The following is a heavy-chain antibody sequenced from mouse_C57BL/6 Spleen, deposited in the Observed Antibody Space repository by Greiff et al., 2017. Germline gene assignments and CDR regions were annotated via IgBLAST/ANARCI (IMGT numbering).Heavy chain of an antibody. CDR1: GYSFTSYY. Sequence: VQLQQSGPELVKPGASVKISCKASGYSFTSYYIHWVKQRPGQGLEWIGWIYPGSGNTKYNEKFKGKDTLTADTSSSTAYMQLSSLTSEDSAVYYCARGATVVATNYFDYWGQGTTLTVSS. CDR3: ARGATVVATNYFDY. D-gene: IGHD1-1*01. J-gene: IGHJ2*01. V-gene: IGHV1-66*01. CDR2: IYPGSGNT.